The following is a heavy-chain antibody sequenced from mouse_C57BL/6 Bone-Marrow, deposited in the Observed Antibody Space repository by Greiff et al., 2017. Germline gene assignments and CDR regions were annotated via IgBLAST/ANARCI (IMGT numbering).Heavy chain of an antibody. V-gene: IGHV1-82*01. CDR2: IYPGDGDT. J-gene: IGHJ2*01. CDR3: ARYLITTVVPYFDY. CDR1: GYAFSSSW. D-gene: IGHD1-1*01. Sequence: QVQLQQSGPELVKPGASVKISCKASGYAFSSSWMNWVKQRPGKGLEWSGRIYPGDGDTNYNGKFKGKATLTADKSSSTAYMQLSSLTSEDSAVYFCARYLITTVVPYFDYWGQGTTLTVSS.